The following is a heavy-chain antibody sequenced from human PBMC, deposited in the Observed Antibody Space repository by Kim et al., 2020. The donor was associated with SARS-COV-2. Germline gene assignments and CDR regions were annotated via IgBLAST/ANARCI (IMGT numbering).Heavy chain of an antibody. D-gene: IGHD3-10*01. Sequence: VGSLRLSCAASGFTVSSNYMSWVRQAPGKGLEWVSVIYGGGSTFYADSVKGRFTISRDNSKNTLYLQMNSLRAEDTAVYYCARVSSYYGSGSCWYFDYWG. CDR3: ARVSSYYGSGSCWYFDY. CDR2: IYGGGST. V-gene: IGHV3-66*01. CDR1: GFTVSSNY. J-gene: IGHJ4*01.